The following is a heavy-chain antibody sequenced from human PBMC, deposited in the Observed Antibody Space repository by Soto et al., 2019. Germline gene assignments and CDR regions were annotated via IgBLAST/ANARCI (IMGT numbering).Heavy chain of an antibody. CDR1: GYTFTSYG. Sequence: ASVKVSCKASGYTFTSYGISWVRQAPGQGLEWMGWISAYNGNTNYAQKLQGRVTMTTATSTSTAYMELWRLRSDDTAVDYCASDKAGIVVVVAATHNWFDHWGQGTLVTVSS. CDR3: ASDKAGIVVVVAATHNWFDH. D-gene: IGHD2-15*01. J-gene: IGHJ5*02. CDR2: ISAYNGNT. V-gene: IGHV1-18*01.